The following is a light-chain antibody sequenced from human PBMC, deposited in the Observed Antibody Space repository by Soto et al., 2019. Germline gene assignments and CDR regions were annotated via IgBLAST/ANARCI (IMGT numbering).Light chain of an antibody. CDR3: QQYAGSPRT. CDR2: GAS. J-gene: IGKJ2*01. Sequence: EIVLTQSPGTLSLSPGERATLSCRASQSVSSYLAWYQQKPGQAPRLLIYGASSMPTGIPDRFSGSGSGTDFSLSISRLEPEDFAVYYCQQYAGSPRTFGQGTKVEIK. V-gene: IGKV3-20*01. CDR1: QSVSSY.